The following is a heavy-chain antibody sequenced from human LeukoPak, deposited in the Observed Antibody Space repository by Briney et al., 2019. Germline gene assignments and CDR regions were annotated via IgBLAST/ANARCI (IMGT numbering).Heavy chain of an antibody. CDR3: ARFVVGQWLINY. Sequence: SETLSLPCTVSGGSVTYTNYYWGWIRPPPGRGLQWWVVIYYNGKIYYHLSLKTRLTVAVDIPETQFSLNLSSVSAGDTAVYYCARFVVGQWLINYWGQGALVTVSS. V-gene: IGHV4-39*01. CDR2: IYYNGKI. J-gene: IGHJ4*02. CDR1: GGSVTYTNYY. D-gene: IGHD6-19*01.